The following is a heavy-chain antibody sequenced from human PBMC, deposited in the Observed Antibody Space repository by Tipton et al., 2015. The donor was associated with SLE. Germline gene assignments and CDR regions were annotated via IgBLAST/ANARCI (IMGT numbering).Heavy chain of an antibody. J-gene: IGHJ4*02. V-gene: IGHV4-4*07. CDR1: GGSISGYY. Sequence: TLSLTCAVSGGSISGYYWSWVRPRAGKGLEWIGRIYTSASTIYNPSLKSRVTLSSDTSKNQFSLRVRSVTAADTAVYYCATSPLTLWGQGTLVTVSS. CDR2: IYTSAST. CDR3: ATSPLTL. D-gene: IGHD2-2*01.